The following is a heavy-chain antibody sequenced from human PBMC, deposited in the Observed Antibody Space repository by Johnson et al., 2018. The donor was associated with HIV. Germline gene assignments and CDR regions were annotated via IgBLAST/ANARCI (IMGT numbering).Heavy chain of an antibody. D-gene: IGHD6-13*01. CDR2: IWYDGSNK. CDR1: GFTFSSYG. Sequence: QVQLVESGGGVVQPGRSLRLSCAASGFTFSSYGMHWVRQAPGKGLEWVAVIWYDGSNKYYADSVKGRFTISRDNSKNTLYLQMNSLRAEDTAVYYCAKVGIAAAEGAFDTWGQGTMVTVSS. V-gene: IGHV3-33*06. J-gene: IGHJ3*02. CDR3: AKVGIAAAEGAFDT.